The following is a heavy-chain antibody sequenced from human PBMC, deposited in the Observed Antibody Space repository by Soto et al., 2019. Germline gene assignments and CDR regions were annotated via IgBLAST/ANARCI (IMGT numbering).Heavy chain of an antibody. V-gene: IGHV1-2*02. CDR3: ARDSGIPGRYWYFGL. CDR2: INPKRGGT. D-gene: IGHD2-21*01. Sequence: QVQLVQSGAEVKKPGASVKVSCTTYGYTFSDYFLHWVRQAPGQGPEWMGFINPKRGGTEYAQKFQGRVTITRGTSSSTVYMDLSGLTSDDTAIYYCARDSGIPGRYWYFGLWGRGTLVTVSS. CDR1: GYTFSDYF. J-gene: IGHJ2*01.